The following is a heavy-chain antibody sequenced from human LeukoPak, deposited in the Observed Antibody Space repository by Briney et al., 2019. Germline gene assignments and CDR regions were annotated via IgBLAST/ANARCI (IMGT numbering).Heavy chain of an antibody. CDR3: VKNGWLDY. J-gene: IGHJ4*02. CDR1: GFTCSSQN. V-gene: IGHV3-21*01. Sequence: GGSLRLSCAASGFTCSSQNMNWVRQAPGKGLEWVAYISTSGDSTKYADSVEGRFTISRDNVENSLYLLMNSLRVDDTAVYYCVKNGWLDYWGQGIVVTVSS. CDR2: ISTSGDST. D-gene: IGHD6-19*01.